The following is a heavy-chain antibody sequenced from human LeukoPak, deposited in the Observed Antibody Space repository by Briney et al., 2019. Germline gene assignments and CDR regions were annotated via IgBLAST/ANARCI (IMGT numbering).Heavy chain of an antibody. D-gene: IGHD6-13*01. CDR2: IYHSGST. CDR3: ASAGYSSSWFSGYFQH. V-gene: IGHV4-30-2*01. Sequence: SSQTLSLTCAVSGGSISSGGYSWSWIRQPPGKGLEWIGYIYHSGSTYYNPSLKSRVTISVDRSKNQFSLKLSSVTAADTAVYYCASAGYSSSWFSGYFQHWGQGTLVTVSS. CDR1: GGSISSGGYS. J-gene: IGHJ1*01.